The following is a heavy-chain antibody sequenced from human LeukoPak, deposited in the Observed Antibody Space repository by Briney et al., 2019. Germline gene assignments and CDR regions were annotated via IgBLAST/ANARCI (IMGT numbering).Heavy chain of an antibody. V-gene: IGHV4-38-2*01. J-gene: IGHJ4*02. CDR3: FGDGYNSRDY. D-gene: IGHD5-24*01. Sequence: RPSETLSLTCAVSGYSISSGYYWGWIRQPPGKGLEWIGSIYHSGSTYYNPSLKSRVTISVDTSKNQFSLKLSSVTAADTAVYYCFGDGYNSRDYWGQGTLVTVSS. CDR2: IYHSGST. CDR1: GYSISSGYY.